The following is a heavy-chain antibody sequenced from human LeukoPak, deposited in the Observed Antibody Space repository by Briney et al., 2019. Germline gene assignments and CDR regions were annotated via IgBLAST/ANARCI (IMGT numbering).Heavy chain of an antibody. CDR2: IYYSGST. V-gene: IGHV4-30-4*08. CDR1: GGSISSDDYY. CDR3: AGYCSSTSCYPLYYFDY. Sequence: PSQTLSLTCTVSGGSISSDDYYWSWIRQPPGKGLEWIGYIYYSGSTYYNPSLKSRVTISVDTSKNQFSLKLSSVTAADTAVYYCAGYCSSTSCYPLYYFDYWGQGTLVTVSS. J-gene: IGHJ4*02. D-gene: IGHD2-2*01.